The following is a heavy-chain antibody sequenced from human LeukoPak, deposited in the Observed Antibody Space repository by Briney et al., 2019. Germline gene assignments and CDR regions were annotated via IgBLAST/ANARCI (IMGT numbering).Heavy chain of an antibody. V-gene: IGHV3-11*01. Sequence: GGSLRLSCAASGFNFNNYAMSWVRQAPGKGLEWVSFLSGSGEIIYYADSVKGRFTISRDNAKNSLYLQMNSLRAEDTAVYHSARAGQNNWFDPWGQGTLVTVSS. CDR1: GFNFNNYA. CDR2: LSGSGEII. CDR3: ARAGQNNWFDP. J-gene: IGHJ5*02.